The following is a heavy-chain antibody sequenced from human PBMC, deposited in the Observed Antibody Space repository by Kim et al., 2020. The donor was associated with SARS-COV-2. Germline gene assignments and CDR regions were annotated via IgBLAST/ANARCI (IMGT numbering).Heavy chain of an antibody. CDR2: IGGSGGST. V-gene: IGHV3-23*01. Sequence: GGSLRLSCAASGFIFSHHAMSWVRQAPGKGLEWVAVIGGSGGSTDNADSVKGRFAISRDNSKNTVFLQMNSLRVDDTAVYYGAKGGPYCGGDCYFVSWG. CDR3: AKGGPYCGGDCYFVS. D-gene: IGHD2-21*02. J-gene: IGHJ4*03. CDR1: GFIFSHHA.